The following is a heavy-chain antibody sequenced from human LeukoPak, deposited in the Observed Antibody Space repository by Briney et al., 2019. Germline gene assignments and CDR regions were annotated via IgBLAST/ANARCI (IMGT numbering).Heavy chain of an antibody. Sequence: SGGSLRLSCTASGFTFSNFWMHWVRQAPGKGLVCVSRITSDDSSTTYADSVKARFTISRDNAKNTLYLQMDSLRAEDTAVYFCGREDRFGYNYAYGLDVWGQGTTVTVSS. J-gene: IGHJ6*02. V-gene: IGHV3-74*03. CDR3: GREDRFGYNYAYGLDV. CDR2: ITSDDSST. D-gene: IGHD5-18*01. CDR1: GFTFSNFW.